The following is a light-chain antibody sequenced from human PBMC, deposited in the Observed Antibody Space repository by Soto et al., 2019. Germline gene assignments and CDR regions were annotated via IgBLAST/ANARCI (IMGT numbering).Light chain of an antibody. V-gene: IGKV1-5*01. CDR2: EAS. CDR1: ESISNW. Sequence: DIQLTQSPSTLSASVGDRVTITCRASESISNWLAWYQQKPGKAPKFLIFEASTLERGVPSRFSGSGSGTEFTLTISSLQPDDFATYYCPQYSSYLHTFGVGTKVEI. J-gene: IGKJ4*01. CDR3: PQYSSYLHT.